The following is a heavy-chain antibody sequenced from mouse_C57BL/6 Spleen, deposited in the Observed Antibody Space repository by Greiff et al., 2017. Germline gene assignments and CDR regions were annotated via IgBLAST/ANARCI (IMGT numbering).Heavy chain of an antibody. D-gene: IGHD1-1*01. CDR3: ARFTTVVAPLDY. V-gene: IGHV1-26*01. CDR2: INPNNGGT. J-gene: IGHJ2*01. Sequence: EVQLQQSGPELVKPGASVKISCKASGYTFTDYYMNWVKQSHGKSLEWIGDINPNNGGTSYNQKFKGKATLTVDKSSSTAYMELRSLTSEDSAVYYCARFTTVVAPLDYGGQGTTLTVSS. CDR1: GYTFTDYY.